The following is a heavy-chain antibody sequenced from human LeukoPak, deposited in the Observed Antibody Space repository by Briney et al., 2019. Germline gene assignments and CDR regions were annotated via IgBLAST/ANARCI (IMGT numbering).Heavy chain of an antibody. V-gene: IGHV3-30*04. CDR1: GFTFSSYV. D-gene: IGHD3-16*01. CDR3: AKDKFGGGIKTGTFDY. J-gene: IGHJ4*02. Sequence: GGSLRLSCAASGFTFSSYVMHWVRQAPGKGLEWVAIISYDGSNEYYADSVKGRFTISRDNSKNTLYLQMNSLRAEDTALYYCAKDKFGGGIKTGTFDYWGQGTLVTVSS. CDR2: ISYDGSNE.